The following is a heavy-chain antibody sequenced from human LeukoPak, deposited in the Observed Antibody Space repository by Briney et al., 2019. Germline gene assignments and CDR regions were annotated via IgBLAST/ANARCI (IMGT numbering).Heavy chain of an antibody. V-gene: IGHV3-7*05. CDR2: IKQDGSEK. Sequence: PGGSLRLSCAASGFTFSSYWMSWVRQAPGKGLEWVANIKQDGSEKYYVDSVKGRFTISRDNAKNSLYLQMNSLRAEDTAVYYCARDRSAGGFDYDFWSGYSMTTYYYGMDVWGQGTTVTVS. CDR3: ARDRSAGGFDYDFWSGYSMTTYYYGMDV. J-gene: IGHJ6*02. CDR1: GFTFSSYW. D-gene: IGHD3-3*01.